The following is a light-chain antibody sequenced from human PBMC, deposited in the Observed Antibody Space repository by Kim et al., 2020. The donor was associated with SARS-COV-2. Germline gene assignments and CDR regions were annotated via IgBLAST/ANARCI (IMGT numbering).Light chain of an antibody. CDR2: LEGRGEY. V-gene: IGLV4-60*03. CDR3: ETWDSYTRV. Sequence: TVKITCTLSSGHTAESVTRHQQKPGKATGYLMKLEGRGEYTKGSGVSERFSGSSSGHDRYLTISNVQSEDEADYYCETWDSYTRVFGGGTQLTVL. CDR1: SGHTAES. J-gene: IGLJ3*02.